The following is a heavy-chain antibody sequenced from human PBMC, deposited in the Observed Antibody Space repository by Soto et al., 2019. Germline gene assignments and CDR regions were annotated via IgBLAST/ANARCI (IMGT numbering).Heavy chain of an antibody. CDR2: INPNSGGT. Sequence: GASLKVSCKASGYTFTSYYMHWVRQAPGQGLEWMGWINPNSGGTNYAQKFQGWVTMTRDTSISTAYMELSRLRSDDTAVYYCARALVQRYWFDPWGQGTLVTVSS. J-gene: IGHJ5*02. CDR3: ARALVQRYWFDP. CDR1: GYTFTSYY. V-gene: IGHV1-2*04.